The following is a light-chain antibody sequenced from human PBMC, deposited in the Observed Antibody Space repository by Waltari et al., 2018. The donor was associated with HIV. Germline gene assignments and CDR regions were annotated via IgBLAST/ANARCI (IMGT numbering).Light chain of an antibody. V-gene: IGLV1-44*01. CDR1: RSNIGRNT. J-gene: IGLJ2*01. Sequence: QSVLTQPPSVSGTPGQRVTISCSGSRSNIGRNTGNWYQQVPGTALKLLIHTNDQRPSGVSDRFSGSKSGTTATLDIRGLQPEDEAHYYCAAWDDTLNGHVVFGGGTKLTVL. CDR3: AAWDDTLNGHVV. CDR2: TND.